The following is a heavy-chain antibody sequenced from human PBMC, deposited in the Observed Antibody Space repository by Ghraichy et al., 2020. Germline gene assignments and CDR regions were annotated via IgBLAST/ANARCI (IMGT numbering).Heavy chain of an antibody. CDR2: VYYSGST. V-gene: IGHV4-39*01. CDR3: ARAPIAVAGTGRGNFDY. J-gene: IGHJ4*02. Sequence: SETLSLTCTVSGGSITSSSHYWGWIRQPPGKGLEWIGSVYYSGSTYHNPSLKSRVTITADTSKNQFSLSLSSVTAADTAVFYCARAPIAVAGTGRGNFDYWGQGTLVTVSS. CDR1: GGSITSSSHY. D-gene: IGHD6-19*01.